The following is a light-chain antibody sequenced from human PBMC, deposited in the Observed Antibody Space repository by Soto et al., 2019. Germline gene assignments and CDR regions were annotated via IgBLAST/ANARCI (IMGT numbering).Light chain of an antibody. CDR3: QSYDSSRSGFVV. CDR2: GNS. Sequence: QSVLTQPPSVSGAPGQRVTISCTWSSSNIGAGYDVHWYQQLPGTAPKLLIYGNSNRPSGVPDRFSGSKSGTSASLAITGRQAEDEADYYCQSYDSSRSGFVVFGGGTKLTVL. V-gene: IGLV1-40*01. J-gene: IGLJ2*01. CDR1: SSNIGAGYD.